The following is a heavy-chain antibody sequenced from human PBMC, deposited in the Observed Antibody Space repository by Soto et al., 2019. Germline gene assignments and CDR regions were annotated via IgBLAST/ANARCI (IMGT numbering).Heavy chain of an antibody. Sequence: QVQLVESGGGVVQPGRSLRLSCAASGFTFSSYGMHWVRQAPGKGLEWVAVIWYDGSNKYYADSVKGRFTISRDNSKNXXYLHMNSLSGEDTGVYYGARDRGGTYGWDVGRLDYWGQGTLVTVSS. CDR2: IWYDGSNK. V-gene: IGHV3-33*01. J-gene: IGHJ4*02. CDR3: ARDRGGTYGWDVGRLDY. D-gene: IGHD3-16*01. CDR1: GFTFSSYG.